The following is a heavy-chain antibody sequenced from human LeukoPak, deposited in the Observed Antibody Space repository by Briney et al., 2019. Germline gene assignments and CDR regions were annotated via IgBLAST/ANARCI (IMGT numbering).Heavy chain of an antibody. CDR3: ARDRVGSTWFDP. J-gene: IGHJ5*02. CDR1: GGSISSYY. CDR2: IYYGGST. Sequence: SETLSLTCTVSGGSISSYYWSWIRQPPGKGLEWIGYIYYGGSTNYNPSLKSRVTISVDTSKNQFSLKLSSVTAADTAVYYCARDRVGSTWFDPWGQGTLVTVSS. V-gene: IGHV4-59*01. D-gene: IGHD3-16*01.